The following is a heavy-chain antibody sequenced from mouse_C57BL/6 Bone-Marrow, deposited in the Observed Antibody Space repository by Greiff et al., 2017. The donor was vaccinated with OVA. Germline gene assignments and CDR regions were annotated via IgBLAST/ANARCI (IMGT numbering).Heavy chain of an antibody. J-gene: IGHJ1*03. Sequence: QVQLQQSGAELVRPGTSVKVSCKASGYAFTNYLLAWVKQRPGQGLEWIGVINPGSGGTDYNEKLKGKATLTADNASSTAYMQLSSLTSGDSAVYFCARGKGGYFDVWGTGTTVTVSS. CDR2: INPGSGGT. V-gene: IGHV1-54*01. CDR1: GYAFTNYL. CDR3: ARGKGGYFDV.